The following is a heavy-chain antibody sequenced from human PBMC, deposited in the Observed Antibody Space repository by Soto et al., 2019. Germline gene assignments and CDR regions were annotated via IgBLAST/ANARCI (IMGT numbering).Heavy chain of an antibody. V-gene: IGHV4-34*01. D-gene: IGHD3-10*01. CDR2: INHSGST. CDR3: ARGRVVLLWFGDNWFDP. J-gene: IGHJ5*02. Sequence: SETLSLTCAVYGGSFSGYYWSWIRQPPGKGLEWIGEINHSGSTNYNPSLKSRVTISVDTSKNQFSLKLSSVTAADTAVYYCARGRVVLLWFGDNWFDPWGQGTLVTVSS. CDR1: GGSFSGYY.